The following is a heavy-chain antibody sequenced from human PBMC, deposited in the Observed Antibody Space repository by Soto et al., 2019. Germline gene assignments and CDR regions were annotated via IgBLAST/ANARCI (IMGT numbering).Heavy chain of an antibody. D-gene: IGHD1-26*01. Sequence: QVQLVESGGGLVEPGGSLRLSCGASGFTFSDYYMTWIRQAPGKGLEWVSYIAGTSYYTNYADSVKGRFIISRDNAKGSLYLQMKSLSAEDSAVCYSAREKSSGRDHAFDIWGQGTVVPVSS. CDR2: IAGTSYYT. CDR1: GFTFSDYY. J-gene: IGHJ3*02. V-gene: IGHV3-11*06. CDR3: AREKSSGRDHAFDI.